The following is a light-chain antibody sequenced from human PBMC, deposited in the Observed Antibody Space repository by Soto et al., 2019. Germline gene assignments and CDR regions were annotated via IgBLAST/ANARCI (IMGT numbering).Light chain of an antibody. CDR1: QAISND. J-gene: IGKJ1*01. V-gene: IGKV1-17*01. Sequence: DIQMTQSPSSLSASVGDRVTITCRASQAISNDLGWYQQKPGKAPKRLIYAASSLDSEVPLRFSGSGSGTEFALTISSLQPEDFATYYCLQHNTYPWTFGQGTKVDIK. CDR3: LQHNTYPWT. CDR2: AAS.